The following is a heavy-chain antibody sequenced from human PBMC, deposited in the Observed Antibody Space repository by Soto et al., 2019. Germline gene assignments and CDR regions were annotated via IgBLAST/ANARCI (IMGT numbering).Heavy chain of an antibody. J-gene: IGHJ4*02. CDR1: GGSIRSGGYY. V-gene: IGHV4-31*03. Sequence: SETLSLTCTVSGGSIRSGGYYWSWIRQHPGKGLEWIGYIYYSGSTYYNPSLKSRVTISVDTSKNQFSLKLSSVTAADTAVYYCARVVSDYSGYDYTSYFDYWGQGTLVTVSS. CDR2: IYYSGST. CDR3: ARVVSDYSGYDYTSYFDY. D-gene: IGHD5-12*01.